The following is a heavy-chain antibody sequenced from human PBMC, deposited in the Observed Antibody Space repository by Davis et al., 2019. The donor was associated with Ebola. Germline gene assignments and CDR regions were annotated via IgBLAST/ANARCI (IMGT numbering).Heavy chain of an antibody. J-gene: IGHJ4*02. CDR2: ISGSGGST. D-gene: IGHD3-3*01. V-gene: IGHV3-23*01. CDR3: ARDGTYYDFWSGYERYYFDY. Sequence: PGGSLRLSCAASGFTFSSYAMSWVRQAPGKGLEWVSAISGSGGSTYYADSVKGRFTISRDNAKNSLYLQMNSLRAEDTAVYYCARDGTYYDFWSGYERYYFDYWGQGTLVTVSS. CDR1: GFTFSSYA.